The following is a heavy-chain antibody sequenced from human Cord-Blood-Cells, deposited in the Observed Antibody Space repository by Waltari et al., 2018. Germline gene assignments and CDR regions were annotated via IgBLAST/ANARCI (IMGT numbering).Heavy chain of an antibody. J-gene: IGHJ5*02. CDR1: GYTFTGYY. Sequence: QVQLVQSGAEVKKPGASVKVSCKASGYTFTGYYMHWVRQAPGQGLEWMGWINPNSGGTNYAQKFQGWVTMTRDTSISTAYMELSRLRSDDTAVYYCARGRYCSSTSCYYNWFDPWGQGTLVTVSS. V-gene: IGHV1-2*04. CDR3: ARGRYCSSTSCYYNWFDP. D-gene: IGHD2-2*01. CDR2: INPNSGGT.